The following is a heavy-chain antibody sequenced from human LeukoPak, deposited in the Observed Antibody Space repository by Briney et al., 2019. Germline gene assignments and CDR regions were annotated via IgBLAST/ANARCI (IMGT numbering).Heavy chain of an antibody. CDR2: INEDGSIT. CDR1: GFTFRTYW. J-gene: IGHJ4*02. CDR3: AKDSSYYYGSGSGGIDY. V-gene: IGHV3-74*01. D-gene: IGHD3-10*01. Sequence: GGSLRLSCAVSGFTFRTYWMHWVRQVPGKGLVWVSRINEDGSITNYADSVTGRFRISRDNAENTLYLQMNSLRAEDTALYYCAKDSSYYYGSGSGGIDYWGQGTLVTVSS.